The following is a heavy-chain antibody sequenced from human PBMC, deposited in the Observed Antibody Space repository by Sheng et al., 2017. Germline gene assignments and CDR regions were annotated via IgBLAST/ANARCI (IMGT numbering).Heavy chain of an antibody. V-gene: IGHV4-59*01. Sequence: QVQLQESGPGLVKPSETLSLTCTVSGGSISSYYWSWIRQPPGKGLEWIGYIYYSGSTNYNPSLKSRVTISVDTSKNQFSLKLSSVTAADTAVYYCAREPPAMVVNGAFDIWGQGTMVTVSS. CDR3: AREPPAMVVNGAFDI. CDR2: IYYSGST. J-gene: IGHJ3*02. CDR1: GGSISSYY. D-gene: IGHD2-15*01.